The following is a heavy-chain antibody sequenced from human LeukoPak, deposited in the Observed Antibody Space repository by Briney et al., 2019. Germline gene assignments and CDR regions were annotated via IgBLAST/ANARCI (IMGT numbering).Heavy chain of an antibody. J-gene: IGHJ4*02. CDR3: AGSGIYYDSSGYDFDY. CDR1: GGSISSYY. D-gene: IGHD3-22*01. Sequence: SETLSLTCTVSGGSISSYYWSWIRQPPGKGLEWIGYIYYSGSTNYNPSLKSRVTISVDTSKNQFSLKLSSVTAADTAVYHCAGSGIYYDSSGYDFDYWGQGTLVTVSS. V-gene: IGHV4-59*01. CDR2: IYYSGST.